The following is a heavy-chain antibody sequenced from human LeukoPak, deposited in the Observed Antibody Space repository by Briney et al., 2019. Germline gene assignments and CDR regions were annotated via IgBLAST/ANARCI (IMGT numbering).Heavy chain of an antibody. CDR1: GFTFSSYG. D-gene: IGHD6-13*01. CDR3: AKDRYSGSWYYFDY. V-gene: IGHV3-30*02. J-gene: IGHJ4*02. Sequence: GGSLRLSCAASGFTFSSYGMHWVRQAPGKGLEWVAFIRYDGSNKYYADSVNGRFTISRDNSKNTLYLQMNSLRAEDTAVYYCAKDRYSGSWYYFDYWGQGTLVTVSS. CDR2: IRYDGSNK.